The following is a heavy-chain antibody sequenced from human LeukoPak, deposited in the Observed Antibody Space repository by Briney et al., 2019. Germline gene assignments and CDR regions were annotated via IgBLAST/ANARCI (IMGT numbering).Heavy chain of an antibody. J-gene: IGHJ5*02. V-gene: IGHV3-23*01. D-gene: IGHD2-2*02. CDR3: AKDCSLYGALDGFDP. CDR1: GFTFTSYS. CDR2: ISGGGGST. Sequence: GGSLRLSCAASGFTFTSYSMNWVRQAPGKGLEWVSTISGGGGSTYYADSVKGRFTISRDNSKNTLYLQVNSLRAEDTAVYYCAKDCSLYGALDGFDPWGQGTLVTVSS.